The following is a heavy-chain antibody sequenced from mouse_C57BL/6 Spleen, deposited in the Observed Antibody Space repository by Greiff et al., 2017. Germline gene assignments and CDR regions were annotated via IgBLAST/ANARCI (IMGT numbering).Heavy chain of an antibody. CDR1: GFTFSSYG. Sequence: DVHLVESGGDLVKPGGSLKLSCAASGFTFSSYGMSWVRQTPDKRLEWVATISSGGSYTYYPDSVKGRFTITRDNAKNTLYRQMSSLKSEDTAMYYCARHSNPIYYAMDYWGQGTSVTVSS. CDR3: ARHSNPIYYAMDY. CDR2: ISSGGSYT. D-gene: IGHD2-5*01. J-gene: IGHJ4*01. V-gene: IGHV5-6*01.